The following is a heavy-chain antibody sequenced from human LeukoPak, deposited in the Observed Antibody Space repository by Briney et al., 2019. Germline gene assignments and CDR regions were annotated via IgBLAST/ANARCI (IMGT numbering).Heavy chain of an antibody. D-gene: IGHD4-17*01. CDR1: GFTFSSYS. Sequence: GGSPRLSCAASGFTFSSYSMNWVRQAPGKGLEWVSSISSSSSYIYYADSVKGRFTISRDNAKNSLYLQMNSLRAEDTAVYYCTRGMTTVTKYYFDYWGQGTLVTVSS. CDR3: TRGMTTVTKYYFDY. J-gene: IGHJ4*02. CDR2: ISSSSSYI. V-gene: IGHV3-21*01.